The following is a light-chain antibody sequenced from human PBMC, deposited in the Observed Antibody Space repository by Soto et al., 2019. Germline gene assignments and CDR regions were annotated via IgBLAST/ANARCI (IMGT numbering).Light chain of an antibody. CDR3: QQFNSHPYT. CDR2: EVS. V-gene: IGKV1-5*03. CDR1: RSAGEW. Sequence: DIQMTQSPSTLSASVGDRVTITCRASRSAGEWLAWYQQKPGKAPTLLIYEVSNLQSGVPSRFSGSRSETEFSLTIDSLQPDDFATYYCQQFNSHPYTFGPGTKVEIK. J-gene: IGKJ2*01.